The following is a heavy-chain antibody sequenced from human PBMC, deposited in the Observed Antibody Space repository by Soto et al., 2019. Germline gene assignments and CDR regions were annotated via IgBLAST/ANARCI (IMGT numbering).Heavy chain of an antibody. Sequence: PSETLSLTCTVSGGSISSSSYYWGWIRQPPGKGLEWIGGIYYSGSTYYNPCLKSRVTISVDTSKNKFSLKLSSVTAPDTAVYYCARLILSPTYYDFWSGYYTGPFDYWGQGTLVTVPQ. J-gene: IGHJ4*02. V-gene: IGHV4-39*01. CDR2: IYYSGST. D-gene: IGHD3-3*01. CDR1: GGSISSSSYY. CDR3: ARLILSPTYYDFWSGYYTGPFDY.